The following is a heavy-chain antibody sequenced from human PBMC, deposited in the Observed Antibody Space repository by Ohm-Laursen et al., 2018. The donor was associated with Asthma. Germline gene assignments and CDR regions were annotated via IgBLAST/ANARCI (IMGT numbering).Heavy chain of an antibody. CDR3: ARPFKTHDHGDYRDFWYFDL. CDR1: GYTFTSHD. Sequence: SVKVSCNASGYTFTSHDIHWVRQAPGQGLEWMGWMNPNSGKTGYAQKFQGRVIMTRNTAISTAYMEQSSLKSEDTAVYYCARPFKTHDHGDYRDFWYFDLWGRGTLVTVSS. V-gene: IGHV1-8*01. D-gene: IGHD4-17*01. CDR2: MNPNSGKT. J-gene: IGHJ2*01.